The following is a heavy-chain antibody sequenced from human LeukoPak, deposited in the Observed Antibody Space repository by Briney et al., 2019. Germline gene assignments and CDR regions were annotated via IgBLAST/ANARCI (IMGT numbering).Heavy chain of an antibody. V-gene: IGHV1-69*06. CDR1: GGTFSSYA. Sequence: ASVKVSRKASGGTFSSYAISWVRQAPGQGLEWMGGIIPIFGTANYAQKFQGRVTITADKSTSTAYMELSSLRSEDTAVYYCARPLLTYYYDSSGLDAFDIWGQGTMVTVSS. CDR3: ARPLLTYYYDSSGLDAFDI. D-gene: IGHD3-22*01. J-gene: IGHJ3*02. CDR2: IIPIFGTA.